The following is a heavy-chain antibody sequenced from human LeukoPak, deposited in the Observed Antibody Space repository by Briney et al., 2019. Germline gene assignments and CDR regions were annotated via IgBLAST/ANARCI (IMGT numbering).Heavy chain of an antibody. J-gene: IGHJ4*02. Sequence: PSETLSLTCTVSGGTMTNYYWSWIRQPAGKELEWIGRIYSSGSTNYNPSLKSRVTMSVDTSKNQFSLNLTSVTVADMAVYFCARVGVVESSGYHDYYSDFWGQGSLVTVSS. V-gene: IGHV4-4*07. D-gene: IGHD3-22*01. CDR2: IYSSGST. CDR1: GGTMTNYY. CDR3: ARVGVVESSGYHDYYSDF.